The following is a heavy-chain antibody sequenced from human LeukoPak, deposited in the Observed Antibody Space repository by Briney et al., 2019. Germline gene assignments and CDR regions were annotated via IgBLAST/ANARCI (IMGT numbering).Heavy chain of an antibody. CDR2: IKTDGSEK. CDR1: GFTFSNYW. CDR3: ARERGAAAGEY. V-gene: IGHV3-7*01. J-gene: IGHJ4*02. Sequence: QAGGSLRLSCEGSGFTFSNYWMGWVRQAPGKGLQWVANIKTDGSEKYYVDSVKGRFTISRDNAKNSLYLQMNSLRAEDTAVYYCARERGAAAGEYWGQGTLVTVSS. D-gene: IGHD6-13*01.